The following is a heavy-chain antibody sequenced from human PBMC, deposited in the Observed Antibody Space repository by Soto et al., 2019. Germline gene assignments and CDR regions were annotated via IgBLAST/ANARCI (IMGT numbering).Heavy chain of an antibody. CDR2: ISYDGSNK. J-gene: IGHJ4*02. V-gene: IGHV3-30-3*01. Sequence: QVQLVESGGGVVQPGRSLRLSCAASGFTFSSYAMHWVRQAPGKGLEWVAVISYDGSNKYYADSVKGRFTISRDNSKNTLCLQMNSLRAEDTAVYYCARPVLLTGFDYWGQGTLVTVSS. CDR3: ARPVLLTGFDY. CDR1: GFTFSSYA. D-gene: IGHD7-27*01.